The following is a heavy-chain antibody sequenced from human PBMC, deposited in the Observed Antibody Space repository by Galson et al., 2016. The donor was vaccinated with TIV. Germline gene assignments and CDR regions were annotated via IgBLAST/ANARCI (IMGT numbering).Heavy chain of an antibody. Sequence: SLRLSCAASGFTFSTFAIHRVRQAPGKGLEWVAVITYDGSDNYYAESAKGRFTISRDNSKKTVDLQVNSLGAEDTAVYYCARGRDYYDTSVYYLFDYWGQGTLVTVSS. V-gene: IGHV3-30*04. CDR1: GFTFSTFA. J-gene: IGHJ4*02. D-gene: IGHD3-22*01. CDR2: ITYDGSDN. CDR3: ARGRDYYDTSVYYLFDY.